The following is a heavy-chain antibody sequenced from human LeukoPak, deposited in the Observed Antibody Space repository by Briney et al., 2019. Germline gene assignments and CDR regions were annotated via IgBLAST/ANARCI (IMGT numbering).Heavy chain of an antibody. J-gene: IGHJ3*02. CDR2: IYYSGST. Sequence: SETLSLTCTVSGVSISSYYWSWIRQPPGKGLEWIGYIYYSGSTNYNPSLKSRVTISVDTSKNQFSLKLSPVTAADTAVYYCARDRRIGGERRAAGAFDIWGQGTMVTVSS. CDR1: GVSISSYY. V-gene: IGHV4-59*12. D-gene: IGHD1-26*01. CDR3: ARDRRIGGERRAAGAFDI.